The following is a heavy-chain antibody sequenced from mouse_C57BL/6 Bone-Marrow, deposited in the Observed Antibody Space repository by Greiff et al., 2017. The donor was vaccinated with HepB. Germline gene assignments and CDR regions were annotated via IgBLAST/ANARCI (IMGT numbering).Heavy chain of an antibody. D-gene: IGHD2-5*01. V-gene: IGHV1-12*01. Sequence: LQQSGAELVRPGASVKMSCKASGYTFTSYNMHWVKQTPRQGLEWIGAIYPGNGDTSYNQKFKGKATLTVDKSSSTAYMQLSSLTSEDSAVYFCAREDAYYSNYLYYYAMDYWGQGTSVTVSS. CDR1: GYTFTSYN. CDR3: AREDAYYSNYLYYYAMDY. CDR2: IYPGNGDT. J-gene: IGHJ4*01.